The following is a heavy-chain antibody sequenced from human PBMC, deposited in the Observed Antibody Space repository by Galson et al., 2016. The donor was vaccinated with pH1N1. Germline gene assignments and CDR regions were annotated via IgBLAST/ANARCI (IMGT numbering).Heavy chain of an antibody. CDR2: IKPDGSEI. J-gene: IGHJ6*02. Sequence: SLRLSCAASEFTFSTYWMNWVRQAPGEGLEWVASIKPDGSEIYYVDSVRGRFTISRDNAKKSVFLQMNGLRADDTAVYYCARDNYGDFDTHYFGMDVWGQGTTVTVSS. CDR1: EFTFSTYW. CDR3: ARDNYGDFDTHYFGMDV. D-gene: IGHD4-17*01. V-gene: IGHV3-7*01.